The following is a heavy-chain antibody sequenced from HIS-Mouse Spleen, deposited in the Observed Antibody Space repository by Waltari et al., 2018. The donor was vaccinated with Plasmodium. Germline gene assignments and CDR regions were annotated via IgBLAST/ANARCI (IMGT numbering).Heavy chain of an antibody. CDR3: AKVAQGTRDAFDI. D-gene: IGHD2-8*01. CDR2: IWYDGSNK. CDR1: GFPFSSYG. J-gene: IGHJ3*02. V-gene: IGHV3-33*06. Sequence: QVQLVESGGGVVQPGRSLRLSCAASGFPFSSYGMPWVRQAPGKGLEWVAVIWYDGSNKYYADSVKGRFTIARDNSKNTLYLQMNSLRAEDTAVYYCAKVAQGTRDAFDIWGQGTMVTVSS.